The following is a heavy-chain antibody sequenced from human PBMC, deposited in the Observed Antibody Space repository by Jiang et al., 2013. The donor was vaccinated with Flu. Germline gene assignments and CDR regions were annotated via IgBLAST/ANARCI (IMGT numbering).Heavy chain of an antibody. CDR1: GYTFTSYG. J-gene: IGHJ6*02. D-gene: IGHD6-13*01. V-gene: IGHV1-18*01. Sequence: CGAEVKKPGASVKVSCKASGYTFTSYGISWVRQAPGQGLEWMGWISAYNGNTNYAQKLQGRVTMTTDTSTSTAYMELRSLRSDDTAVYYCARDLTGARGLAAAGTRNYYYYYGMDVVGPRDHGHRLL. CDR3: ARDLTGARGLAAAGTRNYYYYYGMDV. CDR2: ISAYNGNT.